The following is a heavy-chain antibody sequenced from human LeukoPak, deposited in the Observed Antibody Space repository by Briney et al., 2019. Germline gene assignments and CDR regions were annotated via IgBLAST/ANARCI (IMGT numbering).Heavy chain of an antibody. CDR1: GFTFSSYA. J-gene: IGHJ4*02. CDR2: ISGSGGST. Sequence: GGSLRLSCAASGFTFSSYAMSWVRQAPGKGQEWVSAISGSGGSTYYADSVKGRFTISRDNSKNTLYLQMNSLRAEDTAVYYCAKDLSITMVRGVIFDYWGQGTLVTVSS. CDR3: AKDLSITMVRGVIFDY. V-gene: IGHV3-23*01. D-gene: IGHD3-10*01.